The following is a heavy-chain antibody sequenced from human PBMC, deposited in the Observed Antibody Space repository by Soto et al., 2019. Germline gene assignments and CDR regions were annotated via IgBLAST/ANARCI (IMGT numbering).Heavy chain of an antibody. J-gene: IGHJ5*02. Sequence: QVQLVQSGGEVKRPGASVKVSCKTSGYTFSNYGITWVRQAPGQPLEWLGWISLYSDGTNYAQKFQGRVSMTTDTSTTTAYMELRSLRSDDTAVYYCARLVPGAEAWFGPWGQGTLVTVSS. CDR1: GYTFSNYG. CDR2: ISLYSDGT. CDR3: ARLVPGAEAWFGP. D-gene: IGHD2-2*01. V-gene: IGHV1-18*01.